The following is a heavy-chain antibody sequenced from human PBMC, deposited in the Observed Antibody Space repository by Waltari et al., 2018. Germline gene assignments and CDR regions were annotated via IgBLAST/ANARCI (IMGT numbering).Heavy chain of an antibody. D-gene: IGHD3-10*01. Sequence: QITLKESGPTLVKPTQTLTLTCTFSGFSLSTSGVGVGWIRQPPGKALEWLALIYWNDDKRYSPSLKSRLTITKDTSKNQVVLTMTNMDPVDTATYYCAHGVEGTMVRGVIITAFDIWGQGTMVTVSS. CDR3: AHGVEGTMVRGVIITAFDI. V-gene: IGHV2-5*01. J-gene: IGHJ3*02. CDR2: IYWNDDK. CDR1: GFSLSTSGVG.